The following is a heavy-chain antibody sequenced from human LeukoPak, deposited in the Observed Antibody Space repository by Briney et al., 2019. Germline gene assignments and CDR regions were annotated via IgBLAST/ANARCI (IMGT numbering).Heavy chain of an antibody. CDR2: IYHVGGT. Sequence: PSETLSLTCNVSGVSIKASSDYWGWLRQPPGKGPEWIGSIYHVGGTYYNPSLKSRVTISIDTSKNQFSLRLTSVTAADTAIYYCARDGRSGYEDLWGPGTLVTVSS. CDR3: ARDGRSGYEDL. CDR1: GVSIKASSDY. J-gene: IGHJ5*02. D-gene: IGHD5-12*01. V-gene: IGHV4-39*07.